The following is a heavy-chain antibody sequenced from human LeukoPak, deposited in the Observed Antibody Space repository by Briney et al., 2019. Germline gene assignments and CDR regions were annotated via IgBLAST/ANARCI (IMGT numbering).Heavy chain of an antibody. V-gene: IGHV3-23*01. J-gene: IGHJ4*02. Sequence: GGCLRLSCAASGLTFNNYAMNWVRQAPGKGLEWVAAVTGTAATTYYAASVKGRFTISRDSFKDTVYLQMNRLGAEDTALYYCAKGAAIDHWGQGTLVTVSS. CDR2: VTGTAATT. D-gene: IGHD5-24*01. CDR3: AKGAAIDH. CDR1: GLTFNNYA.